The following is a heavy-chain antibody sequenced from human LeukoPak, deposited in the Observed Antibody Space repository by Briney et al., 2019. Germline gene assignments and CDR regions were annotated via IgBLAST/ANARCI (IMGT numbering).Heavy chain of an antibody. J-gene: IGHJ4*02. CDR2: INHSGST. D-gene: IGHD5-18*01. CDR3: ARNRPDTAMVMIPEWVFDY. Sequence: SETLSLTCAVYGGSFSGYYWSWIRQPPGKGLEWIGEINHSGSTNYNPSLKSRVTISVDTSKNQFSLKLSSVTAADTAVYYCARNRPDTAMVMIPEWVFDYWGQGTLVTVSS. CDR1: GGSFSGYY. V-gene: IGHV4-34*01.